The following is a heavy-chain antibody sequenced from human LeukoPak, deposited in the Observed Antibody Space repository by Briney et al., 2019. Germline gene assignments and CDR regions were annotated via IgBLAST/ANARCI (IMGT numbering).Heavy chain of an antibody. V-gene: IGHV3-30*18. D-gene: IGHD3-22*01. Sequence: GRSLRLSCAASGFTFSSYGMHWVRQAPGKGLEWVAVISYDGSNKYYADSVKGRFTISRDNSKNTLYLQMNSLGAEDTAVYYCAKDQGLYDSSGYLDYWGQGTLVTVSS. CDR3: AKDQGLYDSSGYLDY. J-gene: IGHJ4*02. CDR2: ISYDGSNK. CDR1: GFTFSSYG.